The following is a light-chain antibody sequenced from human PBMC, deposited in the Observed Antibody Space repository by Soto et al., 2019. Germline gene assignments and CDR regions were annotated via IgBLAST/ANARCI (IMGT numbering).Light chain of an antibody. Sequence: DIQMTQSPSSLSASVGDGVTITCRASQTIGKFLNWYHQKPGKAPNLLIYGASNLQSGVPSRFSGSGYGTEFTLTISSLQPEDFATYYCQQSYTTPPTFGGGAKVDIK. CDR2: GAS. CDR1: QTIGKF. V-gene: IGKV1-39*01. J-gene: IGKJ4*01. CDR3: QQSYTTPPT.